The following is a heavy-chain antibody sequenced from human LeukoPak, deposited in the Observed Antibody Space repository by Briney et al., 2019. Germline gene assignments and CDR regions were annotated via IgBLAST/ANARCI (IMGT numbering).Heavy chain of an antibody. CDR1: GFTFSSYA. D-gene: IGHD5-18*01. J-gene: IGHJ4*02. Sequence: PGRSLRLSCAASGFTFSSYAMHWVRQAPGKGLEWVAVISYDGSNKYYADSVKGRFTISRDNAKNSLYLQMNSLRAEDTAVYYCARDRRGVQLWSFDYWGQGTLVTVSS. CDR3: ARDRRGVQLWSFDY. CDR2: ISYDGSNK. V-gene: IGHV3-30-3*01.